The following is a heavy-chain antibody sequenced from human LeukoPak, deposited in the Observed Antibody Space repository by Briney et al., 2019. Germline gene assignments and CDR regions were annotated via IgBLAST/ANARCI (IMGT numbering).Heavy chain of an antibody. V-gene: IGHV3-23*01. CDR3: AKGPRQQLVTRFDN. J-gene: IGHJ4*02. CDR1: GFTFSTHA. Sequence: PGGSLRLSCAASGFTFSTHAMSWVRQAPGKGLEWVSDISASSGSTYYADSVKGRFTVSRDNSKNTLYLQMSSLRADDTAVYYCAKGPRQQLVTRFDNWGQGTLVTVSS. CDR2: ISASSGST. D-gene: IGHD6-13*01.